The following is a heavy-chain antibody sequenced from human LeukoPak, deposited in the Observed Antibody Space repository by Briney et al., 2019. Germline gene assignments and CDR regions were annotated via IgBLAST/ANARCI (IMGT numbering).Heavy chain of an antibody. J-gene: IGHJ6*03. CDR3: ARSSGWYHRGPDYYYYYMDV. CDR1: EFTFGDFA. CDR2: INSDGSST. D-gene: IGHD6-19*01. Sequence: GGSLRLSCTASEFTFGDFAISWVRQAPGKGLVWVSRINSDGSSTSYADSVKGRFTISRDNAKNSLYLQMNSLRAEDTAVYYCARSSGWYHRGPDYYYYYMDVWGKGTTVTVS. V-gene: IGHV3-74*01.